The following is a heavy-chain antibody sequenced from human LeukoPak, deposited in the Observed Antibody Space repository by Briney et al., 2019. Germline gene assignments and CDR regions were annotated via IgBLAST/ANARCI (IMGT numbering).Heavy chain of an antibody. Sequence: GGSLRPSCAASGFTFSNYAMSWVRQAPGKGPEWVSGISGNGGSTYYADSVKGRFSISRDNSKNTLYLQMNSLRVEDTAVYYCAKDHGGSISRRVVIIPGFFDYWGQGTLVTVSS. V-gene: IGHV3-23*01. CDR1: GFTFSNYA. D-gene: IGHD3-22*01. J-gene: IGHJ4*02. CDR3: AKDHGGSISRRVVIIPGFFDY. CDR2: ISGNGGST.